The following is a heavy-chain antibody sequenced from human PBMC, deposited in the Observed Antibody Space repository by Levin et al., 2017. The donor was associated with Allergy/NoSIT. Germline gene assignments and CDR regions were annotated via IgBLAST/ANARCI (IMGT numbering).Heavy chain of an antibody. J-gene: IGHJ3*02. CDR1: GFTLNKFA. D-gene: IGHD6-19*01. CDR3: AKTYTSGWEDAFDI. Sequence: PGGSLRLSCAASGFTLNKFAMSWVRQAPGKGLEWVSTMSATGGSTYYADSVKGRFTISRDTSKNTLYLQMNSLRAEDTATYYCAKTYTSGWEDAFDIWGQGTMVTVSS. CDR2: MSATGGST. V-gene: IGHV3-23*01.